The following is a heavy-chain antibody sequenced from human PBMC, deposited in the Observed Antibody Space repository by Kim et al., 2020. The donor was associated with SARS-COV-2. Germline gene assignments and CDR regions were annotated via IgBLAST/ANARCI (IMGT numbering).Heavy chain of an antibody. CDR2: IYYSGST. D-gene: IGHD5-12*01. CDR1: GGSISSYY. CDR3: ARAWVYSAYGGGYYYYMDV. V-gene: IGHV4-59*01. J-gene: IGHJ6*03. Sequence: SETLSLTCTVSGGSISSYYWSWIRQPPGKGLEWIGYIYYSGSTNYNPSLKSRVTISVDTSKNQFSLKLSSVTAADTAVYYCARAWVYSAYGGGYYYYMDVCGKGTTVTVSS.